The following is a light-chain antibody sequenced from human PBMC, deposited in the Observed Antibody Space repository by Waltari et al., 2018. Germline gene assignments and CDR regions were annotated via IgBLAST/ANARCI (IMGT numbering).Light chain of an antibody. J-gene: IGLJ1*01. CDR3: SSYTSSRTYV. V-gene: IGLV2-14*03. CDR1: SSDVGGYNY. Sequence: QSALTQPASVSGSPGQSITISCTGTSSDVGGYNYVSWYQQYPGTAPKVLIFHVSNRPSGVSDRFSGSKSANTASLTISGLQAEDEADYYCSSYTSSRTYVFGTGTKFTVL. CDR2: HVS.